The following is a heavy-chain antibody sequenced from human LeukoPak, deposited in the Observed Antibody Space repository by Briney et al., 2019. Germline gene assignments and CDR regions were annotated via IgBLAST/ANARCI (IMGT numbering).Heavy chain of an antibody. Sequence: GASVKVPCKAPGYTFTSYGVTWVRQAPGQGLEWVGWISAYNGDTNYAQKLQGRVTLTTDTSTSTAYMELRSLRSDDTAVYYCARLVGYSGYEYFDYWGQGTPVTVSS. J-gene: IGHJ4*02. CDR1: GYTFTSYG. CDR3: ARLVGYSGYEYFDY. V-gene: IGHV1-18*01. CDR2: ISAYNGDT. D-gene: IGHD5-12*01.